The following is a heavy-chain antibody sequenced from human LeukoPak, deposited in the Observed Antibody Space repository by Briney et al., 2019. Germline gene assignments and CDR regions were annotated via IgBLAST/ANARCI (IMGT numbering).Heavy chain of an antibody. V-gene: IGHV3-64*01. J-gene: IGHJ2*01. CDR3: ARVVTFGYFDL. CDR2: ISSNGGST. CDR1: GFTFSSYA. Sequence: PGGSLRLPCAASGFTFSSYAMHWVRQAPGKGLEYVSAISSNGGSTYYANSVKGRFTISRDNSKNTLYLQMGSLRAEDMAVYYCARVVTFGYFDLWGRGTLVTVSS.